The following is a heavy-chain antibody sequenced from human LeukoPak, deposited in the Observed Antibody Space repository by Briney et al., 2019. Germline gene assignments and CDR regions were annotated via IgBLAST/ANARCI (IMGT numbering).Heavy chain of an antibody. D-gene: IGHD6-19*01. CDR1: GFTFSSYG. V-gene: IGHV3-33*01. J-gene: IGHJ4*02. CDR2: IWDDGSNK. Sequence: GGSLRLSCAASGFTFSSYGMHWVRQAPGKGLEWVTVIWDDGSNKYYADSVKGRFTISRDNSKNTLYLQMNSLRAEDTAVYYCARDGTVAGSFKYWGQGTLVTVPS. CDR3: ARDGTVAGSFKY.